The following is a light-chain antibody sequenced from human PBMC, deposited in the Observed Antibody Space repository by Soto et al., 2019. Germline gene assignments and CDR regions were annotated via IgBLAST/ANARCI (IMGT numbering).Light chain of an antibody. V-gene: IGKV1-33*01. J-gene: IGKJ4*01. CDR1: QDISNI. CDR2: DAF. CDR3: QHYDNLPRLT. Sequence: DLQMTQSPSSLSASLGDRVTITCQASQDISNILNWYQQKPGKAPKLLIYDAFILETGVPSRFSGSGSGTDFTLTISSLQPEDIATYYCQHYDNLPRLTFGGGTKVEIK.